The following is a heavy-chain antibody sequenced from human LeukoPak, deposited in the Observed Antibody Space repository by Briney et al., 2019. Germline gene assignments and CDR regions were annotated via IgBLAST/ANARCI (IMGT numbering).Heavy chain of an antibody. V-gene: IGHV3-23*01. Sequence: GGSLRLSCAASGFTFSSYAMSWVRQAPGKGLEWVSAISGSGGSTYYADSVKGRFTISRDNSKNTLYLQMNSLRAEDTAVYYCARGAYCSSTSCPHFDYWGQGTLVTVSS. CDR3: ARGAYCSSTSCPHFDY. CDR1: GFTFSSYA. CDR2: ISGSGGST. J-gene: IGHJ4*02. D-gene: IGHD2-2*01.